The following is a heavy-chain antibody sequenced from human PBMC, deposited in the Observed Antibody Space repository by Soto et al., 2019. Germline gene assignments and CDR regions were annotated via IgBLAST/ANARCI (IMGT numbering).Heavy chain of an antibody. Sequence: GGSLRLSCAASGCTFSSHWMSWVRQAPGKGLEWVANIKPDGSEKWYVDSVKGRFTISRDNAKNSLYLQMNSLRAEDTAVYYCGRGDYYDSSGHFSDAFDIWGQGKMVTVSS. V-gene: IGHV3-7*04. CDR1: GCTFSSHW. CDR3: GRGDYYDSSGHFSDAFDI. D-gene: IGHD3-22*01. CDR2: IKPDGSEK. J-gene: IGHJ3*02.